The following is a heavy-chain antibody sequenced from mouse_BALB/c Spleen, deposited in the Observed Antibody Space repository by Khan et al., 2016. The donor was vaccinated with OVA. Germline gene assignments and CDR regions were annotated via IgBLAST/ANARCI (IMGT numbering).Heavy chain of an antibody. CDR2: INPYNDGT. D-gene: IGHD1-1*01. V-gene: IGHV1S136*01. J-gene: IGHJ4*01. Sequence: VQLKQSGPELVKPGASVKMSCKTSGYTFTNYLMHWVKQKPGQGLEWIGYINPYNDGTKYNAKFSGTATLTSDKSSSTAYMELSSLTSEDSAVDYGARYASTPYYAMDYWGQGTSVTVSS. CDR1: GYTFTNYL. CDR3: ARYASTPYYAMDY.